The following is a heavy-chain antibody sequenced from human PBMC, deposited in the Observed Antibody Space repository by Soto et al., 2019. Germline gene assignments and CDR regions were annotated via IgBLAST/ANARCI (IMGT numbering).Heavy chain of an antibody. CDR3: AKDQLRFLEWLLSHGGFDY. D-gene: IGHD3-3*01. J-gene: IGHJ4*02. CDR2: ISGSGGST. Sequence: GGSLRLSCAASGFTFSSYAMSWVRQAPGKGLEWVSAISGSGGSTYYADSVKGRFTISRDNSKNTLYLQMNSLRAEDTAVYYCAKDQLRFLEWLLSHGGFDYWGQGTLVTVSS. CDR1: GFTFSSYA. V-gene: IGHV3-23*01.